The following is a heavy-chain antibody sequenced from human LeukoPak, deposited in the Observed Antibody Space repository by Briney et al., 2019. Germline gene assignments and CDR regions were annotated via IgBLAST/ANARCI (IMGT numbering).Heavy chain of an antibody. CDR1: GGSISSSSYY. CDR3: ASQKREGLLLYYFDY. Sequence: PSETLSLTCTVSGGSISSSSYYWGWIRQPPGTGLEWFGSIYYSGSTYYNPSLKSRVTISVDPSKTQFSLKLSSVTAADTAMYYCASQKREGLLLYYFDYWGQGTLVTVSS. CDR2: IYYSGST. D-gene: IGHD3-3*01. J-gene: IGHJ4*02. V-gene: IGHV4-39*01.